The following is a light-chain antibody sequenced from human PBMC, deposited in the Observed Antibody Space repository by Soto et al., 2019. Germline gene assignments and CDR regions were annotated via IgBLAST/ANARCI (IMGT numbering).Light chain of an antibody. CDR1: SNDVGAYDH. V-gene: IGLV2-11*01. J-gene: IGLJ1*01. CDR2: DVN. Sequence: QSALTQPLSVSGSPGQSVALSCTGTSNDVGAYDHVSWYQHSPDKAPKLLIFDVNKRPSGVPDRFSGAKSGNTASLTISGLQADDEAEYFCSSFAGTYSLYIFGSGTKLTVL. CDR3: SSFAGTYSLYI.